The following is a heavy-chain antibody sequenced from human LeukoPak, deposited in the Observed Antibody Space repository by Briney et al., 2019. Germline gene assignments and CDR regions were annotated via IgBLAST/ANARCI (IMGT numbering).Heavy chain of an antibody. J-gene: IGHJ4*02. CDR3: ARVTGEVTATVDY. V-gene: IGHV4-31*03. Sequence: PSETLSLTCTASGGSISSGGYYWSWIRQHPGKGLEWIGYIYYSGSTYYNPSLKSRVTISVDTSKNQFSLKLSSVTAADTAVYYCARVTGEVTATVDYWGRGTLVTVSS. CDR1: GGSISSGGYY. CDR2: IYYSGST. D-gene: IGHD2-21*02.